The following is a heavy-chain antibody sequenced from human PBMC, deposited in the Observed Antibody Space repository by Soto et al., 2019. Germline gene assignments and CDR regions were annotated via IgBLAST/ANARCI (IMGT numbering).Heavy chain of an antibody. CDR3: ARDRVVVVVAAIHYYGMDV. D-gene: IGHD2-15*01. V-gene: IGHV1-69*12. Sequence: QVQLVQSGAEVKKPGSSVKVSCKASGGTFSSYAISWVRQAPGQGLEWMGGIIPFFGTANYAQKFQGSVTITADESTSTAYMELSSMRSEDTAVYYCARDRVVVVVAAIHYYGMDVWGQGTTVTVSS. CDR2: IIPFFGTA. J-gene: IGHJ6*02. CDR1: GGTFSSYA.